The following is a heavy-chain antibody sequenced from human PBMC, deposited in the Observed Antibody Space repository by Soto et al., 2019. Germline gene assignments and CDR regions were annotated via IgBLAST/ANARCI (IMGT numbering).Heavy chain of an antibody. CDR3: ARSFDVSGFFPDFDN. CDR1: GFSLSTSGVG. J-gene: IGHJ4*02. CDR2: IYWDDNK. Sequence: QITLKESGPTLVKPTQTLTLTCTFSGFSLSTSGVGVGWIRQPPGKALEWLALIYWDDNKRYSPSLKSRLTITQDTSKNQVVLTMTNMDPVDTATYYCARSFDVSGFFPDFDNWGQGSLVTVSS. D-gene: IGHD5-12*01. V-gene: IGHV2-5*02.